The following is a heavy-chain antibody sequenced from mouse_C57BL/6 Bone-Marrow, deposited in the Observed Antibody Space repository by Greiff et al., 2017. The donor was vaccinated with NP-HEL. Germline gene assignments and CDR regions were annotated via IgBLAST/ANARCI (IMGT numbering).Heavy chain of an antibody. CDR2: IYPSDSET. CDR1: GYTFTSYW. V-gene: IGHV1-61*01. CDR3: AREGDYYGNYVGWYFDV. J-gene: IGHJ1*03. D-gene: IGHD2-1*01. Sequence: VQLQQPGAELVRPGSSVKLSCKASGYTFTSYWMDWVKQRPGQGLAWIGNIYPSDSETHYNQKFKDKATLTVDKSSSTAYMQLSSLTSEDSAVYYCAREGDYYGNYVGWYFDVWGTGTTVTVSS.